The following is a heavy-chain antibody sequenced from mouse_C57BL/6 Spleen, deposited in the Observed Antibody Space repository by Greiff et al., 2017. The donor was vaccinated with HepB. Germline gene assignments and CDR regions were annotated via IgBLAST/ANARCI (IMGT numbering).Heavy chain of an antibody. D-gene: IGHD2-4*01. Sequence: VKLMESGPGLVAPSQSLSITCTVSGFSLTSYGVDWVRQPPGKGLAWLAVIWGGGSTNYNSAIMSRLSISKDNSKSQVFLKMNSLQTDDTAMYYCASHYDTPWFAYWGQGTLVTVSA. CDR3: ASHYDTPWFAY. J-gene: IGHJ3*01. CDR1: GFSLTSYG. CDR2: IWGGGST. V-gene: IGHV2-9*01.